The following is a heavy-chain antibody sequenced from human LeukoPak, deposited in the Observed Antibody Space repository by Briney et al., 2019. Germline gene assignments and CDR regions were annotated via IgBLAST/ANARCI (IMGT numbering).Heavy chain of an antibody. J-gene: IGHJ5*02. CDR3: ARPLRSSWYEVDNWFDP. CDR1: GYTFTGYY. CDR2: INPNSGGT. V-gene: IGHV1-2*02. Sequence: ASVKVSCKASGYTFTGYYMHWVRQAPGQGLEWMGWINPNSGGTNYAQKFQGRVTMTRDTSISTAYMELSRLRSDDTAVYCCARPLRSSWYEVDNWFDPWGQGTLVTVSS. D-gene: IGHD6-13*01.